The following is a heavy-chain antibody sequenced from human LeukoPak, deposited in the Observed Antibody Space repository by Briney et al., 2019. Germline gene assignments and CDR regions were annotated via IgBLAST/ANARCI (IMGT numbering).Heavy chain of an antibody. Sequence: TGGSLRLSCAASGFTFSSYAMSWVRQAPGKGLEWVGRIKRIADGGPTDYAAPVKGRFTISRDDSKNTLYLQMNSLKIEDTAVYYCSTNQALDIWGQGTKVTVSS. V-gene: IGHV3-15*01. CDR3: STNQALDI. CDR1: GFTFSSYA. CDR2: IKRIADGGPT. J-gene: IGHJ3*02.